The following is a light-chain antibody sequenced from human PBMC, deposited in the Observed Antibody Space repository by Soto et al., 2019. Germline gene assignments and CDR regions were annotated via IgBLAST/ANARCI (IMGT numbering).Light chain of an antibody. CDR2: GAS. CDR3: QQYGSSPGWT. Sequence: EIVLTQSPGTLSLSPGERATLSCRASQSVSSSYLAWYQQKPGQAPRLLIYGASSSATGSPDRFSGSGSGTDFTLTISRLEPEDFAVYYCQQYGSSPGWTFGRGTKVEIK. J-gene: IGKJ1*01. V-gene: IGKV3-20*01. CDR1: QSVSSSY.